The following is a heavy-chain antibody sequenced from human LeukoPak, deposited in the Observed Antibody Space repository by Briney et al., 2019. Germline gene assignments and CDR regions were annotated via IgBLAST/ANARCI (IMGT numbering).Heavy chain of an antibody. CDR3: ARAKSPAGPSARRYYYYMDV. CDR1: GFTFSSYA. D-gene: IGHD2-2*01. Sequence: GGSLRLSCAASGFTFSSYAMSWVRQAPGKGLEWVSAISGSGGSTYYADSVKGRFTISRDNAKNTLYLQMNSLRAEDTAVYYCARAKSPAGPSARRYYYYMDVWGKGTTVTISS. V-gene: IGHV3-23*01. J-gene: IGHJ6*03. CDR2: ISGSGGST.